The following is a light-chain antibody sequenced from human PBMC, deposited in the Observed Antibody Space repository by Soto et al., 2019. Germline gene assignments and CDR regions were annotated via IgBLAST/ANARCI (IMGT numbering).Light chain of an antibody. CDR3: QQHNSFSIT. Sequence: DIQMTQGPSSRSASVGDRVTITCQASQSISSYLNWYQQKPGKAPKLLIYKASSLESGVPSRFSGSGSGTEFTLTINSLQADDFATYYCQQHNSFSITFGQGTRLEIK. CDR1: QSISSY. J-gene: IGKJ5*01. V-gene: IGKV1-5*03. CDR2: KAS.